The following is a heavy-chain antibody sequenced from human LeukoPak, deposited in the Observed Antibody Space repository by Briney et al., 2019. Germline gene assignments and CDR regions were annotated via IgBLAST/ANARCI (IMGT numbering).Heavy chain of an antibody. CDR2: IYYSGST. D-gene: IGHD5-18*01. CDR3: ARESSPNVDTAMVKDY. CDR1: GGSISSGGYY. V-gene: IGHV4-31*03. J-gene: IGHJ4*02. Sequence: SETLSLTCTVSGGSISSGGYYWSWIRQHPGKGLEWIGYIYYSGSTYYNPSLKSRVTISVDTSKNQFSLKLSSVTAADTAVYYCARESSPNVDTAMVKDYWGQGTLVTVSS.